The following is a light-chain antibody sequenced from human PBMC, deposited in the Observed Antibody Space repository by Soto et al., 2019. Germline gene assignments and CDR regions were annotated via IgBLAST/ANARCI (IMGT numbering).Light chain of an antibody. CDR1: QRITSSY. CDR3: QQYASSPPIT. Sequence: EIVLTQSPGTLSLSPVERATLSFSASQRITSSYLAWYQQRPGQAPRLLIYGASSRATGIPDRFSGSGSETDFTLTISRLEPEDFAVYYCQQYASSPPITFGQGTRLEIK. CDR2: GAS. V-gene: IGKV3-20*01. J-gene: IGKJ5*01.